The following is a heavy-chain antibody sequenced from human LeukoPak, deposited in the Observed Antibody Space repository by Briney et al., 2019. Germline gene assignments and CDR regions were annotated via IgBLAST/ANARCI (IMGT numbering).Heavy chain of an antibody. J-gene: IGHJ4*02. V-gene: IGHV1-2*02. CDR1: GYTFTGYY. CDR2: INPNSGGT. Sequence: ASVKVSCKASGYTFTGYYTHWVRQAPGQGLEWMGWINPNSGGTNYAQKFQGRVTMTRDTAISTAYMELSRLRSDDTAVYYCAVDKQRTLTFDYWGQGTLVTVSS. CDR3: AVDKQRTLTFDY. D-gene: IGHD4-17*01.